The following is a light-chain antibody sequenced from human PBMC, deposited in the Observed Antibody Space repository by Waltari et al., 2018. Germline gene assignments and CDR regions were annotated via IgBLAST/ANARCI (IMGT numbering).Light chain of an antibody. CDR3: QQLHSYPIT. J-gene: IGKJ5*01. CDR1: QGISSY. V-gene: IGKV1-9*01. Sequence: IQLTQSPSSLSASVGDRVTITCRASQGISSYLAWYTHKPGEAPKLLIYAASTLQSGVPSRFSGSGSWTDFTLTISSLQPEDFATYYCQQLHSYPITFGQGTRLEIK. CDR2: AAS.